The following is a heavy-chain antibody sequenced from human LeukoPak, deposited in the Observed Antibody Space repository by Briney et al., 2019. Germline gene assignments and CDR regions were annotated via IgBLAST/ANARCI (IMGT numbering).Heavy chain of an antibody. CDR1: GFTFSSYG. J-gene: IGHJ6*03. CDR3: AKPYCSGGSCYSYYYYMGV. Sequence: GGSLRLSCAASGFTFSSYGMHWVRQAPGKGLEWVAVIWYDGSNKYYADSVKGRFTISRDNSKNTLYLQMNSLRAEDTAVYYCAKPYCSGGSCYSYYYYMGVWGKGTTVTVSS. CDR2: IWYDGSNK. D-gene: IGHD2-15*01. V-gene: IGHV3-33*06.